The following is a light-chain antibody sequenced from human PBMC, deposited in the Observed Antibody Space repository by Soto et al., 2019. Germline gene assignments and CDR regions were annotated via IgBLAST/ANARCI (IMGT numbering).Light chain of an antibody. J-gene: IGLJ1*01. CDR2: DVS. Sequence: QSVLTQPASVSGSPGQSITLSCTGTSSDVGGYNYVSWYQQHPGKAPKLMIYDVSYRPSGVSNRFSGSKSGNTASLTISGLQAEDEADYSCTSYTSSSTLYVFGTGTKVTVL. CDR3: TSYTSSSTLYV. V-gene: IGLV2-14*01. CDR1: SSDVGGYNY.